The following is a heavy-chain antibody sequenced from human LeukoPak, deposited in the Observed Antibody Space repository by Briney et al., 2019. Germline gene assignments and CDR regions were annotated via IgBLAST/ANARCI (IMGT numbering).Heavy chain of an antibody. J-gene: IGHJ4*02. Sequence: SGPALVKPTQTLTLTCTFSGFSLSTTGIRVSWIRQPPGKALEWLGRIDWDDDRFYITSLKTRLTISKDTSKNEVVRTMTNMDPVDTATYYCARMYTSGWYFDYWRQGTLVTHSS. V-gene: IGHV2-70*04. CDR3: ARMYTSGWYFDY. D-gene: IGHD6-19*01. CDR2: IDWDDDR. CDR1: GFSLSTTGIR.